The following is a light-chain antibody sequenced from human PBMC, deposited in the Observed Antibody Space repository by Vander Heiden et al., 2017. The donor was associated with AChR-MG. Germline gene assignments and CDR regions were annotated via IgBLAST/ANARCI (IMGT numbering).Light chain of an antibody. CDR3: QQYGSSPIA. Sequence: DIVLTQSPGTLSLSPGDRATLSCRASQSVSSSYLAWYQQKPGQAPRLLIYGASSRATGIPDRFSGSGSGTDFTLTISRLEPEDFAAYYCQQYGSSPIAFGQGTKLEIK. CDR1: QSVSSSY. CDR2: GAS. J-gene: IGKJ2*01. V-gene: IGKV3-20*01.